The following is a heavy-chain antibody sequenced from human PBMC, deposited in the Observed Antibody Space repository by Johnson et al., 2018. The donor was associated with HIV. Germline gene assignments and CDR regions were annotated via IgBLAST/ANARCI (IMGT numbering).Heavy chain of an antibody. CDR3: ARDTYYYDTSGYLIRPRAFDV. D-gene: IGHD3-22*01. CDR2: IHWTGATP. V-gene: IGHV3-20*04. Sequence: VQLVESGGGVARPGGSLRLSCEASGFTFDEYDMSWVRQAPGQGLEWVSSIHWTGATPGSADSVKGLFPISRDHAKNLLYLQMNSRRAEDTALYYCARDTYYYDTSGYLIRPRAFDVWGKGTMVTVSS. CDR1: GFTFDEYD. J-gene: IGHJ3*01.